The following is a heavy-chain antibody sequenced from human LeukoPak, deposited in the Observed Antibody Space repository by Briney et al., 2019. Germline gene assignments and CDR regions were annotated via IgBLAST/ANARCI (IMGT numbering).Heavy chain of an antibody. J-gene: IGHJ3*02. V-gene: IGHV3-15*01. CDR3: VTLGYCTRTSCYATDGGAFDI. D-gene: IGHD2-2*01. CDR1: GFTFSNAW. Sequence: GGSLRLSCAASGFTFSNAWMSWVRQAPGKGPEWVGRIKSKKDGETTNYAAPVKGRFIISRDDSKNTLYLQMNSLKVEDTAVYYCVTLGYCTRTSCYATDGGAFDIWGQGTMVTVSS. CDR2: IKSKKDGETT.